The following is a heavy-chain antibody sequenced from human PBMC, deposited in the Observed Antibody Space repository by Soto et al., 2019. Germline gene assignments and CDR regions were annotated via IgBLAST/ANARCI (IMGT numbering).Heavy chain of an antibody. Sequence: ASVKVSCKASGGTFSSYTISWVRQAPGQGLEWIGRIIPILGIANYAQKFQERVTITRDMSTSIAYMELSSLRSGDTAVYYCAAAQVDSSGYYPEYWGQGTLVTVSS. D-gene: IGHD3-22*01. CDR3: AAAQVDSSGYYPEY. CDR1: GGTFSSYT. CDR2: IIPILGIA. V-gene: IGHV1-69*02. J-gene: IGHJ4*02.